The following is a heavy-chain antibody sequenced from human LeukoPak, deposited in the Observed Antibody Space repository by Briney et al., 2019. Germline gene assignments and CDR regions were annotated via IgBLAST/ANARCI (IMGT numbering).Heavy chain of an antibody. CDR3: ARHTYARPFDS. CDR2: IYYTGNT. Sequence: SETLSLTCAVSGGSLSSSYWSWIRQPPGKGLEWIGYIYYTGNTNYNPSLKSRVTISIDTSKNQFSLNVNSVTAADTAVYYCARHTYARPFDSWGQGTLVTVSS. CDR1: GGSLSSSY. V-gene: IGHV4-59*08. J-gene: IGHJ4*02. D-gene: IGHD6-6*01.